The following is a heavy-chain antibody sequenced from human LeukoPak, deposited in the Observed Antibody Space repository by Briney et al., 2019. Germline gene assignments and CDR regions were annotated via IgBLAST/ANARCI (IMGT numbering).Heavy chain of an antibody. Sequence: SETLSLTCTVYGGSISSGSYYWSWIRQPAGKGLEWIGRIYTSGSTNYNPSLKSRVTISVDTSKNQFSLKLSSVTAADTAVYYCARGGILTGYYVYFDYWGQGTLVTVSS. V-gene: IGHV4-61*02. D-gene: IGHD3-9*01. CDR3: ARGGILTGYYVYFDY. J-gene: IGHJ4*02. CDR2: IYTSGST. CDR1: GGSISSGSYY.